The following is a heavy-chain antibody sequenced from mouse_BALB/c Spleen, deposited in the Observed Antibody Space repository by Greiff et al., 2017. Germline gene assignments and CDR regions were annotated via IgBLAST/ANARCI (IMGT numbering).Heavy chain of an antibody. CDR3: ARFSSYDYGGAWFAY. V-gene: IGHV3-8*02. J-gene: IGHJ3*01. CDR1: GDSITSGY. D-gene: IGHD2-4*01. Sequence: EVQLQESGPSLVKPSQTLSLTCSVTGDSITSGYWNWIRKFPGNKLEYMGYISYSGSTYYNPSLKSRISITRDTSKNQYYLQLNSVTTEDTATYYCARFSSYDYGGAWFAYWGQGTLVTVSA. CDR2: ISYSGST.